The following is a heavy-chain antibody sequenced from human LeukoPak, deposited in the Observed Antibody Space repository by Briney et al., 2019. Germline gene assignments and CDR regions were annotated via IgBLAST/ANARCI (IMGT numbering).Heavy chain of an antibody. CDR2: ISSIGST. J-gene: IGHJ3*02. CDR3: ARDPTTVTKGLDI. Sequence: SETLSLTCTVSGGSISSHYWSWIRQPPGKGLEWIGYISSIGSTNYNPSLKSRVTISVDTSKNQFSLKLTSVTAADTAVYFCARDPTTVTKGLDIWGQGTMATVSS. V-gene: IGHV4-59*11. CDR1: GGSISSHY. D-gene: IGHD4-17*01.